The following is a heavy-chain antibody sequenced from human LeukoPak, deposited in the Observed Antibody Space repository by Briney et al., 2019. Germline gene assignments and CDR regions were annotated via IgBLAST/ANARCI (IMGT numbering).Heavy chain of an antibody. CDR1: GYTLTELS. J-gene: IGHJ5*02. CDR3: ATEYAQPLQKSVNNWFDP. V-gene: IGHV1-24*01. CDR2: FDPEDGET. Sequence: ASVKVSCKVSGYTLTELSMHWVRQAPGKGLEWMGGFDPEDGETIYAQKFQGRVTMTEDTSTDTAYMELSSLRSEDTAVYYCATEYAQPLQKSVNNWFDPWGQGALVTVSS. D-gene: IGHD1-14*01.